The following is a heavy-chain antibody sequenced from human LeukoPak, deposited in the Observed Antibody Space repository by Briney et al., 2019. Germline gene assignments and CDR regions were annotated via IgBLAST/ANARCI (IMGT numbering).Heavy chain of an antibody. CDR2: IYSGGST. CDR3: ARSGWLSDWFDP. V-gene: IGHV3-66*01. Sequence: GGFLRLSCAASGFTVSSNYMSWVRQAPGKGLEWVSVIYSGGSTYYADSVKGRFTISRDNSKNTLYLQMNSLRAEDTAVYYCARSGWLSDWFDPWGQGTLVTVSS. D-gene: IGHD3-22*01. CDR1: GFTVSSNY. J-gene: IGHJ5*02.